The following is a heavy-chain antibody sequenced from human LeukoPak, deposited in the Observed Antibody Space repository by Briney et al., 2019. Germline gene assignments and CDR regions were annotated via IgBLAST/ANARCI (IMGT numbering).Heavy chain of an antibody. CDR2: IKEDGSEK. V-gene: IGHV3-7*01. Sequence: GGSLRLSCAASGFTFSYFGISWIRQAPGKWLEWVANIKEDGSEKYHVDSVTGRFTISRDNANNSLHLQMNTLRAGDTAVYYCARFGHRSGWYEYFQHWGQGTLVAVSS. D-gene: IGHD6-19*01. J-gene: IGHJ1*01. CDR3: ARFGHRSGWYEYFQH. CDR1: GFTFSYFG.